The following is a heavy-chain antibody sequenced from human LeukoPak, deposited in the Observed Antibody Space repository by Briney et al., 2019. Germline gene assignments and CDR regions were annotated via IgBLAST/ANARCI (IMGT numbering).Heavy chain of an antibody. CDR3: AKESNGRRFDFDY. Sequence: GGSLGLSCAASGFISRDYPMSWVRQPQGKGLEWVSSISAGGGGIYYADSVKGRFTVSRDDSKNTLYLQMNSLRVEDTALYYCAKESNGRRFDFDYWGQGTLATVSS. CDR1: GFISRDYP. CDR2: ISAGGGGI. V-gene: IGHV3-23*01. J-gene: IGHJ4*02. D-gene: IGHD1-26*01.